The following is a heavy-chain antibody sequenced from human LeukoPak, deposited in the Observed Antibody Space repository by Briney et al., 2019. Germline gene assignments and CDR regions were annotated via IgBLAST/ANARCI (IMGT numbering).Heavy chain of an antibody. D-gene: IGHD3-22*01. CDR3: ARIPIWSSSVYYYDSSGYYWAVDY. CDR2: ISAYNGNT. Sequence: ASVKVSYKASGYTFTSYGISWVRQAPGQGLEWMGWISAYNGNTNYAQKLQGRVTMTTDTSTGTAYMELRSLRSDDTAVYYCARIPIWSSSVYYYDSSGYYWAVDYWGQGTLVTVSS. CDR1: GYTFTSYG. J-gene: IGHJ4*02. V-gene: IGHV1-18*01.